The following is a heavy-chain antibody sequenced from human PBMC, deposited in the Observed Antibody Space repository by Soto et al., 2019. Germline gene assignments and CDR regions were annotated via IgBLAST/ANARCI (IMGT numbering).Heavy chain of an antibody. J-gene: IGHJ4*02. V-gene: IGHV4-31*03. CDR2: IYYTGNT. Sequence: QVQLQESGPGLVKPSQTLSLTCTVSGGSISSGGTGSYWTWIRQLPGKGLEWIGYIYYTGNTYYNPSLKSRPTISIDTTENKCSLKPTSVTAADNAVYFCASGNAAYKVRYWGQGTLVTLSS. CDR3: ASGNAAYKVRY. D-gene: IGHD1-1*01. CDR1: GGSISSGGTGSY.